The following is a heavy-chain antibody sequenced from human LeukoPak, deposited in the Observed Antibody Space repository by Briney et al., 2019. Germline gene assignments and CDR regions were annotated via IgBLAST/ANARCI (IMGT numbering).Heavy chain of an antibody. V-gene: IGHV4-4*07. CDR3: ARDSSLLRPPGYYLDY. D-gene: IGHD2-15*01. J-gene: IGHJ4*02. CDR2: IYTSGST. CDR1: GGSISSYY. Sequence: PSETLSLTCTVSGGSISSYYWSWIRQPAGKGLEWIGRIYTSGSTNYNPSLKSRVTMSVDTSKNQFSLKLSSVTAADTAVYYCARDSSLLRPPGYYLDYWGQGTLVTVSS.